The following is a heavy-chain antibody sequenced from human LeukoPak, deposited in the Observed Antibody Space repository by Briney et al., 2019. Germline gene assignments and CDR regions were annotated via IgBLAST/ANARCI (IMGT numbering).Heavy chain of an antibody. V-gene: IGHV4-39*01. D-gene: IGHD3-10*01. J-gene: IGHJ5*02. CDR2: INHSGST. CDR3: ARHPSLWFGELSPNWFDP. CDR1: GGSISSSSYY. Sequence: SETLSLTCTVSGGSISSSSYYWGWIRQPPGKGLEWIGEINHSGSTNYNPSLKSRVTISVDTSKNQFSLKLSSVTAADTAVYYCARHPSLWFGELSPNWFDPWGQGTLVTVSS.